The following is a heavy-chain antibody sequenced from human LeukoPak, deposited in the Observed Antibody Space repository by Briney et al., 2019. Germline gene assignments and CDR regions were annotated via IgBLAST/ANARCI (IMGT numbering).Heavy chain of an antibody. J-gene: IGHJ4*02. Sequence: AAVKASCEGSGGTFSSYAISGVRQSTGQGLEWMGGIIPIFGTANYAQKFQGRVTITTDESTSTAYMELSSLRSEDTAVYYCARGEFTMVRGVYFDYWGQGTLVTVSS. D-gene: IGHD3-10*01. CDR3: ARGEFTMVRGVYFDY. V-gene: IGHV1-69*05. CDR1: GGTFSSYA. CDR2: IIPIFGTA.